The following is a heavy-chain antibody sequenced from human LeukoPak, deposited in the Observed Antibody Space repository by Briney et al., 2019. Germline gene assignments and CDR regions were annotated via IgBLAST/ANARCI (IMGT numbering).Heavy chain of an antibody. V-gene: IGHV3-21*01. D-gene: IGHD3-3*01. CDR3: ARVYDFWSGYYGGYYYYYMDV. CDR2: ISSSSSYI. CDR1: GFTFSSYS. J-gene: IGHJ6*03. Sequence: PGGSLRLSCAASGFTFSSYSMNWVRQAPGKGLEWVSSISSSSSYIYYADSVKGRFTISRDNAKNSLYLKMNSLRAEDTAVYYCARVYDFWSGYYGGYYYYYMDVWGKGTTVTVSS.